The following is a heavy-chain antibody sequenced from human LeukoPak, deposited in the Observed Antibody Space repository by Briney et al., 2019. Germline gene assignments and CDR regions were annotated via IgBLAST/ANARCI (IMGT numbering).Heavy chain of an antibody. CDR1: GGSISSYY. CDR3: ARHIVVVPAALDWYFDL. J-gene: IGHJ2*01. Sequence: SETLSLICTVSGGSISSYYWSWIRQPPGKGLEWIGYIYYSGSTNYNPSLKSRVTISVDTSKNQFSLRLSSVTAADTAVYYCARHIVVVPAALDWYFDLWGRGTLVTVSS. V-gene: IGHV4-59*01. CDR2: IYYSGST. D-gene: IGHD2-2*01.